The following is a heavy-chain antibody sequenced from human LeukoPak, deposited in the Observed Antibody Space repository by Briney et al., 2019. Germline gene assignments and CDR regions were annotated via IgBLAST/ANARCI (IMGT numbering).Heavy chain of an antibody. D-gene: IGHD2-8*01. CDR2: IYYSGST. J-gene: IGHJ4*02. CDR3: ARGPCSNGVCYIFPFDY. Sequence: SQTLSLTCTVSGGSINSGVYYWGWIRQPPGKGLEWIGYIYYSGSTNYNPSLKSRVTISVDTSKNQFSLKLSSVTAADTAVYYCARGPCSNGVCYIFPFDYWGQGTLVTVSS. V-gene: IGHV4-61*08. CDR1: GGSINSGVYY.